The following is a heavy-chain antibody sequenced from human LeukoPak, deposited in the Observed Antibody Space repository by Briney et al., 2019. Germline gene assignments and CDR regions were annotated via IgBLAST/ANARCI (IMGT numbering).Heavy chain of an antibody. D-gene: IGHD2-2*02. CDR1: GYTFTSYD. J-gene: IGHJ4*02. CDR3: ARGNYCSSTSRYNGVGDY. V-gene: IGHV1-8*01. Sequence: ASVKVSCKASGYTFTSYDINWVRQAPGQGLEWMGWMNPNSGNTGYAQKFQGGVTMTRNTSISTAYMELSSLRSEDTAVYYCARGNYCSSTSRYNGVGDYWGQGTLVTVSS. CDR2: MNPNSGNT.